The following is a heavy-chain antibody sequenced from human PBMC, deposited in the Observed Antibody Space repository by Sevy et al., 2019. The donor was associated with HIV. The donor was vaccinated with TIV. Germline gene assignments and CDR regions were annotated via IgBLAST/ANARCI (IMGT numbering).Heavy chain of an antibody. J-gene: IGHJ4*02. CDR2: IKSKKDGGAT. V-gene: IGHV3-15*01. CDR1: GFPFNKEW. CDR3: SSQGERY. D-gene: IGHD3-16*01. Sequence: GGSLRLSCSASGFPFNKEWMSWVRQAPGKGLEWVGRIKSKKDGGATDNAAPGNGRFTSSRDDSKNTLNLQMNSLKIEDTGFYYCSSQGERYWGLGTLVTVSS.